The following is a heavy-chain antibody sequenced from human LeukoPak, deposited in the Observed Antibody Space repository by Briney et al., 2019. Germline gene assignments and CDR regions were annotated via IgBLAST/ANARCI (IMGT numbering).Heavy chain of an antibody. J-gene: IGHJ6*03. V-gene: IGHV3-21*01. CDR1: GFTFSSYS. CDR3: ARDRGISIQRGHFYYYMDL. Sequence: GGSLRLSCAASGFTFSSYSMTWVRQAPGKGLEWVSSISSSSANMYYADSVKGRFTISRDSAKNLVYLQMNSLRADDTALYYCARDRGISIQRGHFYYYMDLWGQGTTVTVSS. D-gene: IGHD3-10*01. CDR2: ISSSSANM.